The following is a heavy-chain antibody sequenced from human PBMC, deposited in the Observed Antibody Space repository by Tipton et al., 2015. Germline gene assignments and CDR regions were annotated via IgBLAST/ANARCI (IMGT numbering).Heavy chain of an antibody. V-gene: IGHV1-2*02. CDR1: GYTFTDYY. J-gene: IGHJ2*01. CDR2: INPHSGGT. CDR3: ARWKDYYDPSGTWAHWYSEL. D-gene: IGHD3-22*01. Sequence: QSGAEGKKPGASVKVSCKASGYTFTDYYMHWVRQAPGQGLEWMGWINPHSGGTNYEQKLQGRFTMTRNTSISTAYMELNRLRSDDTAVYYGARWKDYYDPSGTWAHWYSELWGRGTLVTVSS.